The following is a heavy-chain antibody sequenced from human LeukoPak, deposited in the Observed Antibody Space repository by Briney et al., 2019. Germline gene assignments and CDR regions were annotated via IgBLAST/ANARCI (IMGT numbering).Heavy chain of an antibody. CDR2: ISYDGSNK. V-gene: IGHV3-30-3*01. CDR1: GFTFSSYA. Sequence: GRSLRLSCAASGFTFSSYAMHWVRQAPGKGLEWVAVISYDGSNKYYADSVKGRFTISRDNSKNTLYLQMNSLRAEDTAVYYCASAGSGWYSDFGFDYWGQGTLVTASS. D-gene: IGHD6-19*01. CDR3: ASAGSGWYSDFGFDY. J-gene: IGHJ4*02.